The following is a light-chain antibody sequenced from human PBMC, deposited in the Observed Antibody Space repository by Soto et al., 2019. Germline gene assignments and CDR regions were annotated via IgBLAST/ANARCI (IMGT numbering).Light chain of an antibody. Sequence: QSVLTQPASVSGSPGQSITISCTGTSSDVGGYNYVSWYQQHPGKATKLIIYDVSNRPSGVSNRFSGSKSCNTASLTISGLQAEDEADYYCSSYTSSSTYVFGTGTKVTVL. CDR1: SSDVGGYNY. CDR2: DVS. J-gene: IGLJ1*01. CDR3: SSYTSSSTYV. V-gene: IGLV2-14*01.